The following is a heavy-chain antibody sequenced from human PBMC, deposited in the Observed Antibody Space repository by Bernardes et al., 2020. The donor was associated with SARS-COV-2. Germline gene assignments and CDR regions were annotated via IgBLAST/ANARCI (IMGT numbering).Heavy chain of an antibody. J-gene: IGHJ4*02. V-gene: IGHV3-21*01. Sequence: GGSLRLSCTASGFTFNTYSMIWVRQAPGKGLEWVSSISGSSGYKYYADSVKGRFTISRDNPKNSLFLQMDSLRAEDTAVYFCAKLATTVTTSYHFDCWGQGTLVTVSS. D-gene: IGHD4-17*01. CDR1: GFTFNTYS. CDR2: ISGSSGYK. CDR3: AKLATTVTTSYHFDC.